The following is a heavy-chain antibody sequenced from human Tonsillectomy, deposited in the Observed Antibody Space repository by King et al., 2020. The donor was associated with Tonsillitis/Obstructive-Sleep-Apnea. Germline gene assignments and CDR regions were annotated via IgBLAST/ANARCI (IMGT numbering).Heavy chain of an antibody. CDR2: ISGSGTTI. J-gene: IGHJ4*02. V-gene: IGHV3-11*01. CDR1: EFKLGDFY. D-gene: IGHD2-8*01. Sequence: VQLVESGGGLVKPGGSLRLSCAASEFKLGDFYVNWIRQTPGKGLEGVSYISGSGTTIYYADSVKGRFTISRDNAKNSVYLHMNSLRDEDTALYYCAIDFRNGASDYWGQGTLVTVSS. CDR3: AIDFRNGASDY.